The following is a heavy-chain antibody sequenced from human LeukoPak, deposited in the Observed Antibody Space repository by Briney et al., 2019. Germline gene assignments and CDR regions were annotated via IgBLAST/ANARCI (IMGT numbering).Heavy chain of an antibody. D-gene: IGHD2-21*02. CDR3: AKDRRSIVVVTGGDAFDI. CDR1: GYTFTDYY. Sequence: GATVKISCKVSGYTFTDYYMHWVQQAPGKGLEWMGLVDPEDGETIYAEKFQGRVTITADTSTDTAYMELSSLRSEDTAVYYCAKDRRSIVVVTGGDAFDIWGQGTMVTVSS. V-gene: IGHV1-69-2*01. CDR2: VDPEDGET. J-gene: IGHJ3*02.